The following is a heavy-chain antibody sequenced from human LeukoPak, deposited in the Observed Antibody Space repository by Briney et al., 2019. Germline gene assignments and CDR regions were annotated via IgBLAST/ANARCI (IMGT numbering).Heavy chain of an antibody. CDR3: ARDPYSGNYGAYYYYYMDV. CDR2: ISASGSGT. CDR1: GFTFSTYV. D-gene: IGHD1-26*01. Sequence: GGSLRVSCAASGFTFSTYVMAWVRQAPGKGLEWVPGISASGSGTYYADSVKGRFTISRDNAKNSLYLQMDSLRVEDTAEYYCARDPYSGNYGAYYYYYMDVWGKGTTVTVSS. J-gene: IGHJ6*03. V-gene: IGHV3-21*06.